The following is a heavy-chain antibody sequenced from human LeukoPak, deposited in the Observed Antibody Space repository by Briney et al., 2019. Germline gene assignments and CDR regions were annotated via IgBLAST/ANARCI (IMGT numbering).Heavy chain of an antibody. CDR2: IYYSGST. J-gene: IGHJ3*02. D-gene: IGHD1-26*01. CDR3: ARGRVGRLDAFDI. Sequence: PSETLSLTXTVSGGSISSGDYYWSWIRQPPGKGLEWIGYIYYSGSTYYNPSLKSRLTISVDTSKNQFSLKLSSVTAADTAVYYCARGRVGRLDAFDIWGQGTMVTVSS. CDR1: GGSISSGDYY. V-gene: IGHV4-30-4*08.